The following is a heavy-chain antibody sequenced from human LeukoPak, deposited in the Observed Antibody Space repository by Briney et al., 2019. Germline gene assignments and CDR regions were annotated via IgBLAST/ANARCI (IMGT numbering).Heavy chain of an antibody. D-gene: IGHD1-26*01. CDR1: GASISSYY. Sequence: KPSETLSLTCTVSGASISSYYWTWIRQPAGKGLEWIGRIYTSGSTNYNPSLKSRVTMSVDTSKNQFSLKLSSVTAADTAVYYCTRGGSGSYSAFDIWGQGTMVTVSS. V-gene: IGHV4-4*07. CDR3: TRGGSGSYSAFDI. J-gene: IGHJ3*02. CDR2: IYTSGST.